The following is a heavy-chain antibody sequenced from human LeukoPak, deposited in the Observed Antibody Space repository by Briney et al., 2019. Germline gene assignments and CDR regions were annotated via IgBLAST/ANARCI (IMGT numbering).Heavy chain of an antibody. Sequence: SETLSLTCTVSGDSSSNSIHYWGWIRQPPGRGLEWIGSIDYSGSTYYNPSLKSRATVSIDTSKNQFSLKLSSVTAADTAVYYCAREYTLYRSGGFLDYWGQGTVVTVSS. D-gene: IGHD6-19*01. J-gene: IGHJ4*02. CDR3: AREYTLYRSGGFLDY. V-gene: IGHV4-39*07. CDR2: IDYSGST. CDR1: GDSSSNSIHY.